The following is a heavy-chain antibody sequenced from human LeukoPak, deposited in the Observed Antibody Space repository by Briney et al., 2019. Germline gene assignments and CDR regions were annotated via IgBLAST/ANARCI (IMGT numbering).Heavy chain of an antibody. Sequence: ASVKVSCKASGYTFTSYGISWVRQAPGQGLEWMGIINPSGGSTSYAQKFQGRVTITADKSTSTAYMELSSLRSEDTAVYYCARGGSYPYYYYYMDVWGKGTTVTVSS. CDR2: INPSGGST. D-gene: IGHD1-26*01. CDR3: ARGGSYPYYYYYMDV. CDR1: GYTFTSYG. V-gene: IGHV1-46*01. J-gene: IGHJ6*03.